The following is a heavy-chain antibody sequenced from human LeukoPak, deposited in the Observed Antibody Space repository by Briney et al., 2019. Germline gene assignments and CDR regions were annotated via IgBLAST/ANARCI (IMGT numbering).Heavy chain of an antibody. Sequence: ASVKVSCKASGYTFTSYGISWVRQAPGQGLEWMGWISAYNGNTNYAQKLQGRVTMTTDTSTSTAYMELRSLRSDDTAVYYCARDGQPCSGSNCYSVDVWGQGTMVTVSS. J-gene: IGHJ3*01. CDR3: ARDGQPCSGSNCYSVDV. D-gene: IGHD2-2*02. V-gene: IGHV1-18*01. CDR1: GYTFTSYG. CDR2: ISAYNGNT.